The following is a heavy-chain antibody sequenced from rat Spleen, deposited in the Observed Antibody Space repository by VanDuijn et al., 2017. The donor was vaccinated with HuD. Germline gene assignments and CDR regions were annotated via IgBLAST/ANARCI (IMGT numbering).Heavy chain of an antibody. Sequence: EVQLQESGPGLVKPSQSLSLTCSVTGHDITSSYRWNWIRKFPGNKLEWMGYINSAGSTNYNPSLKSRISITRDTSKNQFFLQVNSVTTEDTATYYCATGITIKWGQGVMVTVSS. CDR3: ATGITIK. CDR1: GHDITSSYR. CDR2: INSAGST. J-gene: IGHJ2*01. D-gene: IGHD1-2*01. V-gene: IGHV3-3*01.